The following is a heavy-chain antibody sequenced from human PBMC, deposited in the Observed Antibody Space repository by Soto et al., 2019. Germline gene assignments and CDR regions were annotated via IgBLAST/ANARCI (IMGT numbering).Heavy chain of an antibody. CDR3: AKRSGSYRYYYYYYMDV. J-gene: IGHJ6*03. CDR2: ISGSGGST. D-gene: IGHD3-16*02. V-gene: IGHV3-23*01. Sequence: EVQLLESGGGLVQPGGSLRLSCAASGFTFSSYAMSWVRQAPGKGLEWVSAISGSGGSTYYADSVEGRFTISRDNSKNTLYLQMDSLRTEDTAVYYCAKRSGSYRYYYYYYMDVWGKGTTVTVSS. CDR1: GFTFSSYA.